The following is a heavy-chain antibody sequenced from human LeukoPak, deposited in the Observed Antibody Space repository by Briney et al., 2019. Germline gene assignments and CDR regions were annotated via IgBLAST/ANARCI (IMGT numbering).Heavy chain of an antibody. D-gene: IGHD1-1*01. CDR3: ARGDDSYYYYMDV. V-gene: IGHV3-20*04. CDR1: GFTFDDYG. Sequence: GGSLRLSCAASGFTFDDYGMSWVRQAPGKGLEWVSGINWNGGSTGYADSVKGRFTISRDNAKNSVYLQLNSLRAEDTALYYCARGDDSYYYYMDVWGKGTTVTVSS. J-gene: IGHJ6*03. CDR2: INWNGGST.